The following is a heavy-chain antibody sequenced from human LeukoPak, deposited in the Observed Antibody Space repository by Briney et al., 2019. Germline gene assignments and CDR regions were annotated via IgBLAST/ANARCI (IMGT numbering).Heavy chain of an antibody. CDR3: ARDARDGSGTYLRIFDR. Sequence: SETLSLTCTVSGGSISSYYCSWIRQPAGKGLEWIGRIDTSWNTNYKPSLKSRVTMSVDTSKNQFSMKLSSVTVADTAVYYCARDARDGSGTYLRIFDRWGQGTLVTVSS. CDR1: GGSISSYY. V-gene: IGHV4-4*07. D-gene: IGHD3-22*01. CDR2: IDTSWNT. J-gene: IGHJ5*02.